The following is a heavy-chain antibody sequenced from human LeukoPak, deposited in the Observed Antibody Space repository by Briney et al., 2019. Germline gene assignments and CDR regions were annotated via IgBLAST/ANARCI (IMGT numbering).Heavy chain of an antibody. J-gene: IGHJ4*02. CDR3: ARYNDILTFAYYFDY. CDR1: GGSISSYY. CDR2: IYYSGST. D-gene: IGHD3-9*01. V-gene: IGHV4-59*01. Sequence: SETLSLTCTVSGGSISSYYWSWIRQPPGKGLEWIGYIYYSGSTNYNPSLKGRVTISVDTSKNQFSLKLSSVTAADTAVYYCARYNDILTFAYYFDYWGQGTLVTVSS.